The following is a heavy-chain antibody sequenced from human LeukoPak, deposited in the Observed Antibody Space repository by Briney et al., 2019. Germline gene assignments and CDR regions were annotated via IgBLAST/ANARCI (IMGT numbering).Heavy chain of an antibody. CDR3: ARGPNSGYGM. D-gene: IGHD5-12*01. V-gene: IGHV3-53*01. J-gene: IGHJ4*02. Sequence: QPSETLSLTCTVSGGSVSSGSYYWSWVRQAPGKGLEWVSVIYRGGSRYYADSVKGRFTISRDNSKNTLYLQMNSLRAEDTAVYYCARGPNSGYGMWGQGTLVTVSS. CDR1: GGSVSSGSYY. CDR2: IYRGGSR.